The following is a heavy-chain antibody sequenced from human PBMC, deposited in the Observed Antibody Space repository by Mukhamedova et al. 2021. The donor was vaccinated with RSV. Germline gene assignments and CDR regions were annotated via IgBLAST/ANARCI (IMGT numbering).Heavy chain of an antibody. CDR2: ISHSGGSI. D-gene: IGHD3-3*01. V-gene: IGHV3-48*03. Sequence: DISHSGGSIHYGDSVKGRFTISRDNAKNSLYLQMNSLRAEDTAVYYCARGAFWSGFDYWCQGTLVTVSS. CDR3: ARGAFWSGFDY. J-gene: IGHJ4*02.